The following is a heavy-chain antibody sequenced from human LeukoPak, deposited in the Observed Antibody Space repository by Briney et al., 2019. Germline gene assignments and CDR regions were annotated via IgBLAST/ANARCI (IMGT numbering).Heavy chain of an antibody. CDR2: IKSDGSTT. D-gene: IGHD1-1*01. Sequence: GGSLRLSCAASGFTFSSYWMHWVRQPPGKGLVWVSHIKSDGSTTSYADSVKGRFTISRDNAENTLYLQMNSLRPEDTAVYYCARDPTHDYWGQGTLVTVSS. V-gene: IGHV3-74*01. CDR1: GFTFSSYW. CDR3: ARDPTHDY. J-gene: IGHJ4*02.